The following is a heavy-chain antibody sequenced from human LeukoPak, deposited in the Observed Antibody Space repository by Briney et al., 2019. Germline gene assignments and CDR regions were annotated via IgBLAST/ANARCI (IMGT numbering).Heavy chain of an antibody. D-gene: IGHD1-26*01. CDR1: GGSISSSSYY. Sequence: SETLSLTCTVSGGSISSSSYYWGWIRQPPGKGLEWIGSIYYSGSTYYNPSFKSRVTISVDTSRNQFSLKLSSVTAADTAVYYCARRVGAGDAFDIWGQGTMVTVSS. CDR3: ARRVGAGDAFDI. V-gene: IGHV4-39*07. CDR2: IYYSGST. J-gene: IGHJ3*02.